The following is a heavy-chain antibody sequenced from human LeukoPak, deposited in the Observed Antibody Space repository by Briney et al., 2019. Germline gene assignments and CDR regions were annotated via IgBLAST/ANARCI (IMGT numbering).Heavy chain of an antibody. Sequence: GGSLRLSCAASGFTFSNAWMSGVRQAPGKGLEWVGRIKGKTDGGTTDYAAPVKGRFTISRDDSKNTLYLQMNSLKTEDTAVYYCTTDLGIAVAGNNWFDPWGQGTLVTVSS. CDR2: IKGKTDGGTT. CDR3: TTDLGIAVAGNNWFDP. V-gene: IGHV3-15*01. D-gene: IGHD6-19*01. J-gene: IGHJ5*02. CDR1: GFTFSNAW.